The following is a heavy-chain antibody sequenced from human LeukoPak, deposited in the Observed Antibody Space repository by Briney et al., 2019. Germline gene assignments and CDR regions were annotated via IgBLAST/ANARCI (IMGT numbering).Heavy chain of an antibody. CDR1: GFTFSTYG. CDR3: ASSFGDRGNYYYGMDV. J-gene: IGHJ6*02. V-gene: IGHV3-33*01. CDR2: IWYDGSNK. Sequence: GGSLRLSCAASGFTFSTYGMHWVRQAPGKGLEWVAVIWYDGSNKYYADSVKGRFTISRDNSENTLYLQMNSLRAEDTAVYYCASSFGDRGNYYYGMDVWGQGTTVTVSS. D-gene: IGHD3-10*01.